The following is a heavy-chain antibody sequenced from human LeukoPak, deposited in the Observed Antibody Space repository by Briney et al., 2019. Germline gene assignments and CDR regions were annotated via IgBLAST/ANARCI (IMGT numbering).Heavy chain of an antibody. V-gene: IGHV4-4*02. J-gene: IGHJ4*02. CDR1: GGSIGSSNW. Sequence: PSETLSLTCAVSGGSIGSSNWWTWVRQPPGKGLEWIGEICHSGSTNYNPSLKSRVTISVDTSKNQFSLKLSSVTAADTAVYYCARDTRGYYYDSSGYSPPGRVNDYWGQGTLVTVSS. CDR2: ICHSGST. D-gene: IGHD3-22*01. CDR3: ARDTRGYYYDSSGYSPPGRVNDY.